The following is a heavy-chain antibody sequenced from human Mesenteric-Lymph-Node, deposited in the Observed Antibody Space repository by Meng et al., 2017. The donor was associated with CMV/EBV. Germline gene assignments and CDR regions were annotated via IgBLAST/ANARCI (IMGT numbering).Heavy chain of an antibody. J-gene: IGHJ6*02. D-gene: IGHD2-15*01. CDR1: GFTFCSYA. CDR2: TRYDGLNE. CDR3: AKDRGSGGNGYGMDV. V-gene: IGHV3-30*02. Sequence: GESLKISCAVSGFTFCSYAMYWVRQAPGKGLEWVAFTRYDGLNEDHTDSVKGRFTISKDFSKNTLYLQMNSLRVEDTAVYYCAKDRGSGGNGYGMDVWGQGTTVTVSS.